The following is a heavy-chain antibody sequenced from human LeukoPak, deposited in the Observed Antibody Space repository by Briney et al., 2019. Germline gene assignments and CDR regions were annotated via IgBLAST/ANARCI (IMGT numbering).Heavy chain of an antibody. CDR2: IKQDGSEK. V-gene: IGHV3-7*01. J-gene: IGHJ4*02. Sequence: GGSLRLSCAASGFTFSSYWMNWVRQVPGRGLEWVANIKQDGSEKYYVASVKGRFTISRDNAKNSLYLQMNSLTADDTAVYYCAREVYYWGQGTLVTVSS. CDR3: AREVYY. CDR1: GFTFSSYW.